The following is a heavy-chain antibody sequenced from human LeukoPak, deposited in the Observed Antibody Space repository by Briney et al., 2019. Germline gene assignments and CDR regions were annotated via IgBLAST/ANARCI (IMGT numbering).Heavy chain of an antibody. D-gene: IGHD3-16*02. V-gene: IGHV1-69*04. CDR2: IIPSLNVA. CDR3: TREGVYSPDPTSYHRLPFDF. Sequence: SVKVSCKASGDNFSTYVITWVRQAPGQGLEWMGRIIPSLNVANFAQKFKGRVTITADTSTNTAHLELSSLRSEDTAVYYCTREGVYSPDPTSYHRLPFDFWGKGTVVIVSS. J-gene: IGHJ3*01. CDR1: GDNFSTYV.